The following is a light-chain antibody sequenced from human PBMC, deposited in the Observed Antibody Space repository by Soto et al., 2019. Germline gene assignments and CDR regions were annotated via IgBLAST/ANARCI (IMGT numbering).Light chain of an antibody. Sequence: DIPMTQSPSSLSASVGDRVTITCRASQGISNYLAWYQQKPGKVPKLLIYAESTVQSGVPSLFSGSGSGTDFKITIRSLQPDDGEIYYCQKYNSASLLNFGGGTKVESK. V-gene: IGKV1-27*01. CDR3: QKYNSASLLN. CDR2: AES. J-gene: IGKJ4*01. CDR1: QGISNY.